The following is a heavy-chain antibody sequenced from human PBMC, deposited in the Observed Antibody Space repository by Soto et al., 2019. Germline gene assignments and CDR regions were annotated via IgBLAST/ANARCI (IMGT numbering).Heavy chain of an antibody. Sequence: QVQLVQSGAEVTKPGASVKVSCRASGYTFTTYDINWVRQATGQGLEWMGWMSPNSGATGYAQKFEGRVTMTRVTSISAAYMELSNVRSEDTAIYLCAGGVDAGLDVWGLGTMLTVS. J-gene: IGHJ6*02. CDR2: MSPNSGAT. CDR1: GYTFTTYD. CDR3: AGGVDAGLDV. V-gene: IGHV1-8*01.